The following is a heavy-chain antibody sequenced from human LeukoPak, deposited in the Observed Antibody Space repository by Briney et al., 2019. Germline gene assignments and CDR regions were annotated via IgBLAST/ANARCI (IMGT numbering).Heavy chain of an antibody. CDR2: ISAYNGNT. J-gene: IGHJ4*02. D-gene: IGHD4-11*01. Sequence: ASVTVSCKASGYTFTSYGISWVRQAPGQGVEGMGWISAYNGNTNYAQKLQGRVTMTTDTSTSTAYMELRSLRSDDTAVYYCARDQRATVPSLFDYWGQGTLVTVSS. V-gene: IGHV1-18*01. CDR1: GYTFTSYG. CDR3: ARDQRATVPSLFDY.